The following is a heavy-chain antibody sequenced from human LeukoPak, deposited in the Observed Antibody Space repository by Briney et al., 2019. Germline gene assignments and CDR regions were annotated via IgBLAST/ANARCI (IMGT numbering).Heavy chain of an antibody. Sequence: GGSLRLPCVASGFTFGSPWMHWVRQAPGKGLVWVSRINSDGSATAYADSVKGRFTISRDNAENTLYLQMNSLRAEDTAVYYCARGTAGYHSSYFDYWGQGTLVTVSS. V-gene: IGHV3-74*01. CDR2: INSDGSAT. J-gene: IGHJ4*02. CDR1: GFTFGSPW. D-gene: IGHD3-16*02. CDR3: ARGTAGYHSSYFDY.